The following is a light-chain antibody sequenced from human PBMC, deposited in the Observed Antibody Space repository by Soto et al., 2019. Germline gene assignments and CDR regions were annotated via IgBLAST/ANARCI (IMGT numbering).Light chain of an antibody. CDR1: QSISSY. CDR2: KAS. Sequence: EIQMTQYPSTLSASIGDRVTVTLLASQSISSYLNWYQQKPGKAPKLLIYKASSLESGVPSRFSGSGSGTEITLTISSLQPDDFATYYCQQYNSYPYPFGQ. J-gene: IGKJ2*01. V-gene: IGKV1-5*03. CDR3: QQYNSYPYP.